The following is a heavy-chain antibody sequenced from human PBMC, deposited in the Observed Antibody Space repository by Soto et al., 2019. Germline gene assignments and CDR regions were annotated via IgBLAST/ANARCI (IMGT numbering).Heavy chain of an antibody. CDR2: IRKDGSKT. V-gene: IGHV3-7*05. CDR1: GFTFSSDW. Sequence: GGSLRLSCAASGFTFSSDWMTWVRQAPGKGLEWVANIRKDGSKTSYLDTVRGRFTISRDNAQSSLFLQMDSLRVEDTAVDFFERDVSPGTSSWYFDAFDIWGQGTMVTVSS. D-gene: IGHD6-13*01. J-gene: IGHJ3*02. CDR3: ERDVSPGTSSWYFDAFDI.